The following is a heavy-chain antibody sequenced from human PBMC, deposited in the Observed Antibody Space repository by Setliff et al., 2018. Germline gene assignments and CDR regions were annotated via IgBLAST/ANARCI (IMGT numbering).Heavy chain of an antibody. D-gene: IGHD2-2*01. CDR3: SRLVRFCTRTSCQRLSGDDY. CDR2: ISPYTGNT. V-gene: IGHV1-18*01. J-gene: IGHJ4*02. CDR1: GYTFTDYG. Sequence: GASVKVSCKASGYTFTDYGVSWVRQAPGQGLEWVGWISPYTGNTYYAPKFQGRVIMTTDTSTTTAYMEPRSLRSDDTAIYYCSRLVRFCTRTSCQRLSGDDYWGQGTLVTVSS.